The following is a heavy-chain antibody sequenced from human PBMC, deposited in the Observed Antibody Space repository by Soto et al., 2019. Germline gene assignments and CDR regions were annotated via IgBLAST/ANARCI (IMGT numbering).Heavy chain of an antibody. CDR1: GFTFDDYA. V-gene: IGHV3-9*01. CDR2: ISWNSGSI. Sequence: LRLSCAASGFTFDDYAMHWVRQAPRKGLEWVSVISWNSGSIGYADSVKGRFTISRDNAKNSLYLQMNSLRAEDTALYYCAKDAGSGPAAIFGYYYYYYGMDVWGQGTTVTVSS. J-gene: IGHJ6*02. CDR3: AKDAGSGPAAIFGYYYYYYGMDV. D-gene: IGHD2-2*02.